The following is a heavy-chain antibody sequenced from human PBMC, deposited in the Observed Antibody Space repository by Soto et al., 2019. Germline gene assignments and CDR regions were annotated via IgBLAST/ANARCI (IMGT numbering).Heavy chain of an antibody. Sequence: EVQLVESGGGLVQPEGSLRLSCAAAGFTFSNYWMHWVRQAPGKGLVWVSRINSDGSSTFYADSVRGRFTISRDNAKNTVFLQMNSLRGEDTAVYYCARGIQHRYGMDVWGQGTTVTVSS. J-gene: IGHJ6*02. CDR2: INSDGSST. V-gene: IGHV3-74*01. D-gene: IGHD5-18*01. CDR1: GFTFSNYW. CDR3: ARGIQHRYGMDV.